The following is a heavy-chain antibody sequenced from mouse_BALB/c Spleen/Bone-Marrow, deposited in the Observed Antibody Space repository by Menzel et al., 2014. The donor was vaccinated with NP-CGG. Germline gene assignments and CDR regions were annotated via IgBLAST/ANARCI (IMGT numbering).Heavy chain of an antibody. V-gene: IGHV1-15*01. Sequence: LVESGAELVRPGASVTLSCKASGYTFXDYEIHWVKQTPVHGLEWIGAIDPETGGNAYNQKFKGKATLTADKSSSTAYMELRSLTSEDSAVYYCTRNWDDYFDYWGQGTTLTVSS. CDR2: IDPETGGN. CDR3: TRNWDDYFDY. J-gene: IGHJ2*01. CDR1: GYTFXDYE. D-gene: IGHD4-1*01.